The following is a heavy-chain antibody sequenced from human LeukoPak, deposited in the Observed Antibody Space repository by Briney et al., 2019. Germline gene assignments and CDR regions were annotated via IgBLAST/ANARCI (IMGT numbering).Heavy chain of an antibody. CDR2: IIVGSGAT. Sequence: ASVTVSCKASGFTSTNFAVQWVRQARGQRLEWIGWIIVGSGATKCAQDFQERVTITRDLSTSTLYMELRSLTSEDTAVYYCAADLSNPRMGASYLDSWGQGTLVTVSS. CDR1: GFTSTNFA. J-gene: IGHJ4*02. D-gene: IGHD3-16*01. V-gene: IGHV1-58*01. CDR3: AADLSNPRMGASYLDS.